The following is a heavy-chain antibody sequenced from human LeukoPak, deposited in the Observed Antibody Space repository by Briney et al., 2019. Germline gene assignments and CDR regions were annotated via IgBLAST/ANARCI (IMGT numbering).Heavy chain of an antibody. CDR1: GASITSYY. Sequence: PSETLSLTCAVSGASITSYYWSWIRQPPGKGLEWIGYIYYSGSTNYNPSLKSRVTMSVDTSKNEFSLKLSSVTTADTAVSYCATRRIAVAAPFDYWGQGTLVTVSS. CDR2: IYYSGST. CDR3: ATRRIAVAAPFDY. D-gene: IGHD6-19*01. V-gene: IGHV4-59*01. J-gene: IGHJ4*02.